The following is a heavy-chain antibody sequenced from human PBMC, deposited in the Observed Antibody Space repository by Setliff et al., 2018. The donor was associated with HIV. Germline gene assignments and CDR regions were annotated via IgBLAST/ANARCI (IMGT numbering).Heavy chain of an antibody. J-gene: IGHJ5*02. CDR1: GGAMSRNNYY. Sequence: SETLSLTCTVSGGAMSRNNYYWGWIRQPPGKGLEWIANILYGGTTYYNPSLRSRVTLSVDMSNNRFSLRLTSVTAADTAVYYCARPQGGLGGGAWFDPWGQGTPVTVSS. CDR3: ARPQGGLGGGAWFDP. CDR2: ILYGGTT. V-gene: IGHV4-39*01. D-gene: IGHD5-12*01.